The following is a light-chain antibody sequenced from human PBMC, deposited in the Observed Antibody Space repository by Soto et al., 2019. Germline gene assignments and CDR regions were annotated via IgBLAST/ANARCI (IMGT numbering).Light chain of an antibody. CDR3: QQAYSFPFT. CDR2: SAS. V-gene: IGKV1-12*02. CDR1: QDVSRY. Sequence: DIQLTQSPSFLSASVGDRVTITCRASQDVSRYLAWYQQKPGKAPKLLIYSASGLQSGVPPRFRGSGSGTDFTLTITSLQPEDFANYYCQQAYSFPFTFGQGTRLEIK. J-gene: IGKJ5*01.